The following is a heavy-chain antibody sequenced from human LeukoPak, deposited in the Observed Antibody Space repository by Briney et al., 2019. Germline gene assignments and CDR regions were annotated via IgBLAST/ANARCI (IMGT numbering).Heavy chain of an antibody. V-gene: IGHV4-39*01. J-gene: IGHJ4*02. CDR2: IYYSGST. D-gene: IGHD5-24*01. Sequence: SETLSLTCTVSGGSISSSSYYWGWIRQPPGKGLEWIGSIYYSGSTYYNPSLKSRVTISVDTSKNQFSLKLSSVTAADTAVYYCARGRDGYISYYFDYWGQGTLVTVSS. CDR3: ARGRDGYISYYFDY. CDR1: GGSISSSSYY.